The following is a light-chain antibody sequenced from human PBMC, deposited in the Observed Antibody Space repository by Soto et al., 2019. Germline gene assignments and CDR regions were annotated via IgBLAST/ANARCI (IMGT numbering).Light chain of an antibody. CDR3: QQYNSYTWT. Sequence: DIQMTQSPSTLSASVGDRVTITCRASQSISSWLAWYQQKPGKVPKLLMYKASSLESGGPSRFSGSGSGTEFTLTISSLQPDDFATYYCQQYNSYTWTFGQGTKVEIK. CDR1: QSISSW. V-gene: IGKV1-5*03. CDR2: KAS. J-gene: IGKJ1*01.